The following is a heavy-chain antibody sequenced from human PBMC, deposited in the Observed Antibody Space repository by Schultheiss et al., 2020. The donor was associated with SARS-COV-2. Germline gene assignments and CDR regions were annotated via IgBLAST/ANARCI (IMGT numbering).Heavy chain of an antibody. CDR3: ARAMAGGVLTYGMDV. J-gene: IGHJ6*02. CDR1: GFTFSSYG. D-gene: IGHD4/OR15-4a*01. V-gene: IGHV3-48*04. Sequence: GGSLRLSCAASGFTFSSYGMHWVRQAPGKGLEWVSYISSSGSTIYYADSVKGRFTISRDNAKNSLYLQMNSLRAEDTAVYYCARAMAGGVLTYGMDVWGQGTTVTVSS. CDR2: ISSSGSTI.